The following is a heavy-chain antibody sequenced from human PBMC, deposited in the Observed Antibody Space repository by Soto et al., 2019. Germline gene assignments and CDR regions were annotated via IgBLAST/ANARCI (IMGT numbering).Heavy chain of an antibody. CDR2: INHSGST. CDR3: ARGRVPLWSGYFSYYGMDV. V-gene: IGHV4-34*01. Sequence: PSETLSLTCAVYGGSFSGYYWSWIRQPPGKGLEWIGEINHSGSTNYNPSLKSRVTISVDTSKNQFSLKLSSVTAADTAVYYCARGRVPLWSGYFSYYGMDVWGQGTTVTVSS. J-gene: IGHJ6*02. CDR1: GGSFSGYY. D-gene: IGHD3-3*01.